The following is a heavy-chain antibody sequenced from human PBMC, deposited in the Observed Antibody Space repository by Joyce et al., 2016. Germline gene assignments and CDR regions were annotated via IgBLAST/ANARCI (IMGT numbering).Heavy chain of an antibody. CDR2: ISASGGST. CDR1: GFTFSSYA. J-gene: IGHJ4*02. Sequence: EVQLLESGGGLVQPGGSLRLSCAASGFTFSSYAMSWVRQAPGKGLELVSTISASGGSTYYADSVKGRFTISRDNSEDSLYLHMNSLRAEDTAVYYCATWAPTNYDFWSGYSYYFDNWGQGTLVTVSS. CDR3: ATWAPTNYDFWSGYSYYFDN. V-gene: IGHV3-23*01. D-gene: IGHD3-3*01.